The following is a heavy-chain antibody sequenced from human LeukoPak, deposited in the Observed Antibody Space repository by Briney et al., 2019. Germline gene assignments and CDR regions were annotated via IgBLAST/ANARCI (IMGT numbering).Heavy chain of an antibody. CDR1: GGSISSYY. V-gene: IGHV4-59*01. Sequence: NPSETLSLTCTVSGGSISSYYWSWIRQPPGKGLEWIGYIYYSGSTNYNPSLKSRVTISVDTSKNQFSLKLSSVTAADTAVYYCARDKITWLGPRHYYYMDVWGKGTTVTISS. J-gene: IGHJ6*03. CDR2: IYYSGST. D-gene: IGHD3-22*01. CDR3: ARDKITWLGPRHYYYMDV.